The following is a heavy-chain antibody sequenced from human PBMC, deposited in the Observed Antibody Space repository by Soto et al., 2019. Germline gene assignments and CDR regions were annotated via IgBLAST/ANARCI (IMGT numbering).Heavy chain of an antibody. J-gene: IGHJ4*02. V-gene: IGHV3-11*01. Sequence: CLRLSSETSGFRFGDYYMSWIRQAPGRGLEWVSLISSTGTTIYYADSVKGRFTISRDNVRSTLFLMMNNLRSEDTAVYYCARDKRFVDLHYYFDSWGQGTLVTVSS. CDR3: ARDKRFVDLHYYFDS. D-gene: IGHD3-10*01. CDR1: GFRFGDYY. CDR2: ISSTGTTI.